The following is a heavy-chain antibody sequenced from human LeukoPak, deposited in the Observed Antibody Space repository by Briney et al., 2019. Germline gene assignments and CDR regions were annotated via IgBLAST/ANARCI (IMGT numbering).Heavy chain of an antibody. D-gene: IGHD3-3*02. J-gene: IGHJ6*03. CDR3: ARAFYPGYYSYMAV. Sequence: PSETLSLTCSVSDFSITNAYYWGWIRQPPGRGLEYLGNIYHSGATYYNPSLKSRVTISVDTSRNHFSLKLSSVTAADTAVYYCARAFYPGYYSYMAVWGKGTTVTVSS. CDR1: DFSITNAYY. CDR2: IYHSGAT. V-gene: IGHV4-38-2*02.